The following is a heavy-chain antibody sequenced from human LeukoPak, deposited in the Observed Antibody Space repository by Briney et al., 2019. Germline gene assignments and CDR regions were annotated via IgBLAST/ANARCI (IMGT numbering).Heavy chain of an antibody. Sequence: GGSLRLSCVDLGGRRIIKKKRWVRQAPGKGLEWVSILYNGGGANYADSVRGRFTISRDNSRNTLFLQMTSLRADDTAVYYCARRDTTGWYHHFDYWGQGTQVTVSS. D-gene: IGHD6-19*01. CDR3: ARRDTTGWYHHFDY. CDR2: LYNGGGA. V-gene: IGHV3-53*01. J-gene: IGHJ4*02. CDR1: GRRIIKK.